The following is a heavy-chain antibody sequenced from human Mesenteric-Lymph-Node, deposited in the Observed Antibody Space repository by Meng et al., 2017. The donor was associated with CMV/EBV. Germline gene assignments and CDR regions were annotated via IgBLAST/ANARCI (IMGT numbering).Heavy chain of an antibody. J-gene: IGHJ3*02. D-gene: IGHD4-11*01. Sequence: GGSLRLSCAASRFTFSTAAMTWVRQAPGEGLEWVSCISVSGGTTYYEGSVQGRFIVSRDNSKNTLYLQMNSLRGEDTAVYFCARSDSNWRALDIWGQGTMVTVSS. V-gene: IGHV3-23*01. CDR2: ISVSGGTT. CDR3: ARSDSNWRALDI. CDR1: RFTFSTAA.